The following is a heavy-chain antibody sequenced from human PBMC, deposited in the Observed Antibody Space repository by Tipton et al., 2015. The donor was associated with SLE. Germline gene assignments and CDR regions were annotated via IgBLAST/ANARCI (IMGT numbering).Heavy chain of an antibody. CDR2: INAGNGNT. J-gene: IGHJ4*02. Sequence: QSGAEVKKPGASVKVSCKASGYTFTSYAMHWVRQDPGQRLEWMGWINAGNGNTKYSQKFQGRVTITRDTSASTAYMELSSLRSEDTAVYYCARGYLTLAARALGYGGQGTLVTVSS. V-gene: IGHV1-3*01. CDR3: ARGYLTLAARALGY. CDR1: GYTFTSYA. D-gene: IGHD6-6*01.